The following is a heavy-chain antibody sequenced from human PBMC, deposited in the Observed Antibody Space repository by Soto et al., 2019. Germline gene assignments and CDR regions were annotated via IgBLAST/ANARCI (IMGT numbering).Heavy chain of an antibody. CDR2: ISGNGGYT. V-gene: IGHV3-23*01. Sequence: GGSLRLSCAASVFTFSSYSMTWLRQAPGEGLEWVSTISGNGGYTYYSDSVRGRFTISRDNSKKTLYLQMDSLRADDTAVFYCAKGKANTVFGVDTLFDYWGQGTQVTVSS. CDR1: VFTFSSYS. J-gene: IGHJ4*02. CDR3: AKGKANTVFGVDTLFDY. D-gene: IGHD3-3*01.